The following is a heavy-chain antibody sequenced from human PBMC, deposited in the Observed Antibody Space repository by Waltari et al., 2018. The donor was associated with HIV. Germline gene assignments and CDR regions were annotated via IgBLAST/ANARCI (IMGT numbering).Heavy chain of an antibody. CDR3: ARGYYYDGSPLPSDY. Sequence: QMQLQQWGAGLLKSTETLSLTCAVYGRSFSSYYWTWIRQPPGKGLEWIGEINHTGRTNYNASVKSRVTISVDTSKNQFSLNVTSVTAADTAVYYCARGYYYDGSPLPSDYWGQGTLVTVSS. J-gene: IGHJ4*02. CDR1: GRSFSSYY. CDR2: INHTGRT. D-gene: IGHD3-22*01. V-gene: IGHV4-34*01.